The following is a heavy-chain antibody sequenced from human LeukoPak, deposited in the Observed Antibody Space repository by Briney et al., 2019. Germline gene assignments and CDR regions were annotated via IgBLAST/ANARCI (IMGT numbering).Heavy chain of an antibody. J-gene: IGHJ4*02. V-gene: IGHV3-64*01. Sequence: PGGSLRLSCAASGFTFSSYATHWVRQAPGKGLEYVSAISSNGGSTYYANSVKGRFTISRGNSKNTLYLQMGSLRAEDMAVYYCARWRRITMTLDYWGQGTLVTVSS. CDR3: ARWRRITMTLDY. CDR2: ISSNGGST. D-gene: IGHD3-22*01. CDR1: GFTFSSYA.